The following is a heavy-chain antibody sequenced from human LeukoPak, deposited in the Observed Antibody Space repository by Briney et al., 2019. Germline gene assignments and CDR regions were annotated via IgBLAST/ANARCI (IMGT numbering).Heavy chain of an antibody. CDR2: IKSKTDGGTT. J-gene: IGHJ4*02. V-gene: IGHV3-15*01. CDR1: GFTLSNAW. Sequence: PGGSLRLSCAASGFTLSNAWMSWVRQAPGKGLEWVGRIKSKTDGGTTDYAAPVKGRFTVSRDDSKNTLYLQMNSLKTEDTAVYYCTTGYCSSSSCHRSLYFDYWGQGTLVTVSS. CDR3: TTGYCSSSSCHRSLYFDY. D-gene: IGHD2-2*01.